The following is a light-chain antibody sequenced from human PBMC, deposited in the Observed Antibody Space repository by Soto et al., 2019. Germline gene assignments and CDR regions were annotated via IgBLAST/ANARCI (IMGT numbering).Light chain of an antibody. CDR3: AAWDDRLNGDV. J-gene: IGLJ1*01. CDR2: INN. V-gene: IGLV1-44*01. CDR1: SSNIGSNT. Sequence: QSVLTQPPSASGTPGQRVTISCSGGSSNIGSNTVNWYQQLPGTAPKLLIYINNQRPSGVPDRFSGSKSGTSASLAISGLQSGDEADYYCAAWDDRLNGDVFGTGTKLTVL.